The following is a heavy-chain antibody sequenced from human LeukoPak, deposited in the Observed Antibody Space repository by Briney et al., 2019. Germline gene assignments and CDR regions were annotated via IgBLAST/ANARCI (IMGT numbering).Heavy chain of an antibody. CDR3: ARPYYYDCSSYQYYLDY. CDR2: IYPGDSDT. V-gene: IGHV5-51*01. D-gene: IGHD3-22*01. Sequence: GAPLKISCKGSGYSFTSYWIGWVRQMPGKGLEWMGIIYPGDSDTRYSPSFQGQVTISADKSISTAYLQWSSLKASDTAMYYCARPYYYDCSSYQYYLDYWGQGTLVTVSS. CDR1: GYSFTSYW. J-gene: IGHJ4*02.